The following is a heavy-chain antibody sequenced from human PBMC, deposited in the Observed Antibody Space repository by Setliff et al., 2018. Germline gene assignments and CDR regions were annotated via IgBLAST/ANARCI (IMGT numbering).Heavy chain of an antibody. CDR1: GYTFTTYD. Sequence: ASVKVSCKASGYTFTTYDINWVRRATGQGLEWMGWMNPNSGNTGYAQKFQGRFTMTRNTSISTAYMELSRLISDDTAVYYCAIDLALEDAYYYDSTGYYPSGLGYWGQGTRGTVSS. CDR3: AIDLALEDAYYYDSTGYYPSGLGY. CDR2: MNPNSGNT. V-gene: IGHV1-8*02. J-gene: IGHJ4*02. D-gene: IGHD3-22*01.